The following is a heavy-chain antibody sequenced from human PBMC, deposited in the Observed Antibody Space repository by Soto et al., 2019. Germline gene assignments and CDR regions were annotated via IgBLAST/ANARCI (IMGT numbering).Heavy chain of an antibody. CDR1: GYTFTSYD. V-gene: IGHV1-8*01. D-gene: IGHD6-19*01. Sequence: QVQLVQSGAEVKKPGASVKVSCKASGYTFTSYDINWVRQATGQGLEWMGWMNPNSGNTGYAQKFQGRVTMTSNTSISTAYMELRSLRSEDTAVYYCARGVYSSGWYVGWFDPWGQGTLVTVSS. CDR3: ARGVYSSGWYVGWFDP. CDR2: MNPNSGNT. J-gene: IGHJ5*02.